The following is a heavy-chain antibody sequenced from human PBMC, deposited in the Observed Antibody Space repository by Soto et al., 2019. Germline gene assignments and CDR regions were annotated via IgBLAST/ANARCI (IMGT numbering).Heavy chain of an antibody. V-gene: IGHV3-23*01. D-gene: IGHD2-21*01. CDR3: AQDRGWGVVSPSHDS. CDR2: IRASGEQT. Sequence: EVQLLESGGGLVQPGGSLRVSCATSGFTFKNFVMSWVRQAPGKGLEWVAAIRASGEQTFYADSVKGRFTISRDNSKNMLFLLMNSLRDDDTALYFCAQDRGWGVVSPSHDSWAQGTLVTVSS. J-gene: IGHJ4*02. CDR1: GFTFKNFV.